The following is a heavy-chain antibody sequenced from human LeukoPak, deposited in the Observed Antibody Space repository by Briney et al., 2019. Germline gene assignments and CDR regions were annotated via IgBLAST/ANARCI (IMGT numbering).Heavy chain of an antibody. CDR1: GYTFTSYG. V-gene: IGHV1-18*01. CDR2: ISAYNGNT. CDR3: ARGLFSTYGMDV. Sequence: ASVKVTCKASGYTFTSYGFSWVRQAPGQGLEWMGWISAYNGNTSYAQKLQGRVTMTTDTSTSTAYMELRSLRSDDTAVYYCARGLFSTYGMDVWGQGTTVTVSS. D-gene: IGHD2/OR15-2a*01. J-gene: IGHJ6*02.